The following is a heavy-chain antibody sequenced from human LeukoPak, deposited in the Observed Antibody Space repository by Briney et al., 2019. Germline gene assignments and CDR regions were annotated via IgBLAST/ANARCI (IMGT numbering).Heavy chain of an antibody. CDR1: GFTFSSYS. CDR2: ISSSSSYI. CDR3: AKDQGGYNWNDY. Sequence: GGSLRLSCAASGFTFSSYSMNWVRQAPGKGLEWVSSISSSSSYIYYADSVKGRFTISRDNAKNSLYLQMNSLRAEDTAVYYCAKDQGGYNWNDYWGQGTLVTVSS. V-gene: IGHV3-21*04. J-gene: IGHJ4*02. D-gene: IGHD1-20*01.